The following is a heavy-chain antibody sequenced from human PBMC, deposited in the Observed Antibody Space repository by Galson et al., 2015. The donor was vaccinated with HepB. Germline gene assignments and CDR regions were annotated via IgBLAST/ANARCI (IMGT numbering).Heavy chain of an antibody. CDR2: IIPILGIA. CDR1: GGTFSSYA. D-gene: IGHD6-13*01. Sequence: SVKVSCKASGGTFSSYAISWVRQAPGQGLEWMGRIIPILGIANYAQKFQGRVTITADKSTSTAYMELSSLRSEDTAVYYCARVGGGAAGFIGVVAELPFEWGQGTLVTVSS. CDR3: ARVGGGAAGFIGVVAELPFE. J-gene: IGHJ4*02. V-gene: IGHV1-69*04.